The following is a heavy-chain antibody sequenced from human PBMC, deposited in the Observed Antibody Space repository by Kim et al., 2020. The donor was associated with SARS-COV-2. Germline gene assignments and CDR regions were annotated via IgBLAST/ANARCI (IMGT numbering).Heavy chain of an antibody. CDR1: GFAFDVYG. CDR3: VRGYAGGPFAL. V-gene: IGHV3-20*04. CDR2: INRNSGSR. J-gene: IGHJ4*02. Sequence: GGSLRLSCAASGFAFDVYGMSWVRQTPGKGLEWVAGINRNSGSRGYADFVRGRLTISRDNAKRSLYMQINGLRVEDTALYYCVRGYAGGPFALWGQGSL. D-gene: IGHD3-16*01.